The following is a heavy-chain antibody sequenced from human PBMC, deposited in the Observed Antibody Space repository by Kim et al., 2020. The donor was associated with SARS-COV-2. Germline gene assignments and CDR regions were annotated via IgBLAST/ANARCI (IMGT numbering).Heavy chain of an antibody. D-gene: IGHD1-26*01. J-gene: IGHJ4*02. CDR3: AKDGFGGSYLDYFDY. Sequence: DSGKGRFTVSRDNSKETLCLQKNSMGAEDTAVYYCAKDGFGGSYLDYFDYWGQGALVTVSS. V-gene: IGHV3-23*01.